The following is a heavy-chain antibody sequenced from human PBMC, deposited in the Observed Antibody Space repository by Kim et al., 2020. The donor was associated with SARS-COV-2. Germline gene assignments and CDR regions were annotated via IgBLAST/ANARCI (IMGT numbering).Heavy chain of an antibody. CDR1: GFTFSSYA. CDR3: AKVGPHGYYDSSGYYSNYFDY. CDR2: ISGSGGST. Sequence: GGSLRLSCAASGFTFSSYAMSWVRQAPGKGLEWVSAISGSGGSTYYADSVKGRFTISRDNSKNTLYLQMNSLRAEDTAVYYCAKVGPHGYYDSSGYYSNYFDYWGQGTLVTVSS. V-gene: IGHV3-23*01. J-gene: IGHJ4*02. D-gene: IGHD3-22*01.